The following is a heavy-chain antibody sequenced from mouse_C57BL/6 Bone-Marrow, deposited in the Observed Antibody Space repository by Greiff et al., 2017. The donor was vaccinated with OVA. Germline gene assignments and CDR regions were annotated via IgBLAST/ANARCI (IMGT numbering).Heavy chain of an antibody. CDR2: IYPGDGDT. J-gene: IGHJ2*01. V-gene: IGHV1-80*01. D-gene: IGHD3-3*01. CDR1: GYAFSSYW. CDR3: ARVGLARSDY. Sequence: VKLVESGAELVKPGASVKISCKASGYAFSSYWMNWVKQRPGKGLEWIGQIYPGDGDTNYNGKLKGKATLTADKSSNTAYMHLISLTSDDSAVYFCARVGLARSDYWGQGTTLTVSS.